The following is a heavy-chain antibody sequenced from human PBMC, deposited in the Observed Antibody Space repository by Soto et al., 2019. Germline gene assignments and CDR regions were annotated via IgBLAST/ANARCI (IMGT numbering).Heavy chain of an antibody. CDR3: ARDGYDGSGSPYPAY. V-gene: IGHV4-59*01. CDR1: GGSMSEYF. CDR2: VYYLGST. D-gene: IGHD3-10*01. Sequence: SETLSLTCSVSGGSMSEYFWSWIRQSPERGLEWIGYVYYLGSTDYNPSLKSRVTISVDTSKRQFSLRLSSVTAADAAIYYCARDGYDGSGSPYPAYWGPGTQVTSPQ. J-gene: IGHJ4*02.